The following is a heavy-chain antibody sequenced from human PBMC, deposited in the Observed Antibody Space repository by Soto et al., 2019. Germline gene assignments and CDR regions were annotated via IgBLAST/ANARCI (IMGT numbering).Heavy chain of an antibody. Sequence: QPGGSLRLSCTASGFTFSSFAMSWVRQAPGKGLEWVSTISGSGGSTYYADSVKGRFTISRDSSKNTLYLQMNSLRAEDTAVYYCAKPLGYCSGGSCASVDHWGQGTLVTVSS. V-gene: IGHV3-23*01. D-gene: IGHD2-15*01. J-gene: IGHJ4*02. CDR2: ISGSGGST. CDR1: GFTFSSFA. CDR3: AKPLGYCSGGSCASVDH.